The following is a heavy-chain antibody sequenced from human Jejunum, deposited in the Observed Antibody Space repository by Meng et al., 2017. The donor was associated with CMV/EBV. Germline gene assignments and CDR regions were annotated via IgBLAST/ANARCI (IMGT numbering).Heavy chain of an antibody. V-gene: IGHV1-18*01. CDR3: ARVEVGITSGDY. J-gene: IGHJ4*02. D-gene: IGHD1-26*01. Sequence: QAQLGQSGGEVKEPGASLKVSCNASGYTFTNYGITWVRQAPGQGLEWMGWISAYNGNTNYAQTLQGRVTMTTDTSTSTAYMELRSLRSDDTAVYYCARVEVGITSGDYWGQGTLVTVSS. CDR1: GYTFTNYG. CDR2: ISAYNGNT.